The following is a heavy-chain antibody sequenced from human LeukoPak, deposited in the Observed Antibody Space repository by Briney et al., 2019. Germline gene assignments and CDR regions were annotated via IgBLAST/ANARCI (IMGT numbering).Heavy chain of an antibody. D-gene: IGHD2-15*01. CDR3: ARDLLTGGYCSGGSCYDY. CDR1: GYSISSGFY. Sequence: PSETLSLTCTVSGYSISSGFYWGWNRQPPGKGLEWIGSIYHSGSTYYNPSLKSRVTISVDTSKNQFSLKLSSVTAADTAVYYCARDLLTGGYCSGGSCYDYWGQGALVTVSS. J-gene: IGHJ4*02. V-gene: IGHV4-38-2*02. CDR2: IYHSGST.